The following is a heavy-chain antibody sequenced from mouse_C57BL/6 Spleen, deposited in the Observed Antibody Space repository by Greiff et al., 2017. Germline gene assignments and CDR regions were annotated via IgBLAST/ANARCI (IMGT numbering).Heavy chain of an antibody. D-gene: IGHD2-14*01. V-gene: IGHV1-67*01. CDR3: ARNVLTTIGTYYAMDY. CDR1: GYTFTDYA. CDR2: ISTYYGAA. J-gene: IGHJ4*01. Sequence: QVQLQQSGPELVRPGVSVKISCKGSGYTFTDYAMHWVKQSHATSLEWIGVISTYYGAASYNQKFQDKATMTVDKSSSTAYMERARLTSEDSAIYYCARNVLTTIGTYYAMDYWGQGTSVTVSS.